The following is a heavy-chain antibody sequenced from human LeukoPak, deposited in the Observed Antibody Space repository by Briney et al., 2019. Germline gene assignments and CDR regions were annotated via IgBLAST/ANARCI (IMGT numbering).Heavy chain of an antibody. CDR2: ISGSGGST. CDR3: AKRHYYYEDNWFDP. J-gene: IGHJ5*02. V-gene: IGHV3-23*01. CDR1: GFIFSSYA. Sequence: GGSLRLSCAASGFIFSSYAMSWVRQAPGKGLEWVSAISGSGGSTYYADSVKGRFTISRDNSKNTLYLQMNSLRAEDTAVYYCAKRHYYYEDNWFDPWGQGTLVTVSS. D-gene: IGHD3-22*01.